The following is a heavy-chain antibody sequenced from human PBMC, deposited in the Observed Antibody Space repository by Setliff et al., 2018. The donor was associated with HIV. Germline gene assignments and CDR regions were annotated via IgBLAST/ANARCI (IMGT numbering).Heavy chain of an antibody. CDR2: INHSGIT. Sequence: GSLRLSCAASGFTFSASYWSWIRQAPGKGLEWIGEINHSGITHYNPSLETRVTMFVDTSKNQFSLRLSPVTAADTAIYYGAKGPRGLGLRYFFDYWAQGSPVTVSS. D-gene: IGHD3-10*01. V-gene: IGHV4-34*01. J-gene: IGHJ4*02. CDR3: AKGPRGLGLRYFFDY. CDR1: GFTFSASY.